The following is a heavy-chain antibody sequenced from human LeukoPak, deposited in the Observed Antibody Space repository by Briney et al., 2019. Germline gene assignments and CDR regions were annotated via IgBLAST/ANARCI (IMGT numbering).Heavy chain of an antibody. CDR3: AKDGGYSGYDV. J-gene: IGHJ4*02. CDR1: GFTFSSYG. Sequence: GGSLRLSCAASGFTFSSYGMHWVRQAPGKGLEWVAVISYDGSNKYYADSVKGRFTISRDNSKNTLYLQMNSLRAEDTAVYYCAKDGGYSGYDVWGQGTLVTVSS. D-gene: IGHD5-12*01. CDR2: ISYDGSNK. V-gene: IGHV3-30*18.